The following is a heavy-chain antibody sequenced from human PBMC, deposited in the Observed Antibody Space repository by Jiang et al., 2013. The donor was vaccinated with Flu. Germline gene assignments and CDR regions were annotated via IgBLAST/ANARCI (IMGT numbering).Heavy chain of an antibody. CDR2: IYYRGST. V-gene: IGHV4-38-2*01. CDR1: GYSITSGLL. CDR3: ARVSPAAIGDGYPDF. Sequence: VKPSETLSLTCAVSGYSITSGLLLGLGSGSPQGRGLEWIANIYYRGSTYYNPSLKSRVTISMETSKNQFSLNLRSVTATDAAVYYCARVSPAAIGDGYPDFWGQGTLVTVSS. D-gene: IGHD2-2*01. J-gene: IGHJ4*02.